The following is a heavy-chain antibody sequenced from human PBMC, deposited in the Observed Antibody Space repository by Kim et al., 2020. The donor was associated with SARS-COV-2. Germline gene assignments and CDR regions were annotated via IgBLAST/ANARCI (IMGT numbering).Heavy chain of an antibody. J-gene: IGHJ6*02. CDR2: ISSSSSYI. CDR3: ARDLGNYYGSGSYYEPLPYYYYGMDV. V-gene: IGHV3-21*01. CDR1: GFTFSSYS. D-gene: IGHD3-10*01. Sequence: GGSLRLSCAASGFTFSSYSMNWVRQAPGKGLEWVSSISSSSSYIYYADSVKGRFTISRDNAKNSLYLQMNSLRAEDTAVYYCARDLGNYYGSGSYYEPLPYYYYGMDVWGQGTTVTVSS.